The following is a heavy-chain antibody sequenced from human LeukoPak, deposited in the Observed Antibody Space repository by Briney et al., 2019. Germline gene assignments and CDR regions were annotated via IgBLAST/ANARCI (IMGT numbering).Heavy chain of an antibody. V-gene: IGHV3-23*01. CDR3: AKKGISLLPH. CDR1: GFTLRSSA. D-gene: IGHD2-15*01. CDR2: ISGDGGTI. J-gene: IGHJ4*02. Sequence: GGSLRLSCAASGFTLRSSAMSWVRQAPGKGLEWVSAISGDGGTISYAASVRGRFTISRDNAKNTLFLQMNSLRAEDTAVYYCAKKGISLLPHWGQGTLVTVSS.